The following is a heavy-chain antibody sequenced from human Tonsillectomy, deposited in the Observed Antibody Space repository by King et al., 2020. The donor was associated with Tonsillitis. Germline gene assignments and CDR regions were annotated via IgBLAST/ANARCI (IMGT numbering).Heavy chain of an antibody. CDR2: INAYNGNT. J-gene: IGHJ4*02. V-gene: IGHV1-18*01. Sequence: QLVQSGAEVKKPGASVKVSCKASGYTFTSYGISWVRQAPGQGLEWMGWINAYNGNTNYARKLQGRVTMTTDTSTSTAYMELSSLRSDDTAVYYCARSDYYGSGTYYYFDYWGQGTLVTVSS. CDR3: ARSDYYGSGTYYYFDY. CDR1: GYTFTSYG. D-gene: IGHD3-10*01.